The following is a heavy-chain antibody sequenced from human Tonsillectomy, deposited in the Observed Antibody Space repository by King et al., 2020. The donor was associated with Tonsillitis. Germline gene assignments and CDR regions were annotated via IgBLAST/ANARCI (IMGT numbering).Heavy chain of an antibody. CDR2: IKQDGSEK. J-gene: IGHJ2*01. CDR1: GFTFSSYW. CDR3: AIELHKAGTIDWYFEL. D-gene: IGHD6-13*01. V-gene: IGHV3-7*01. Sequence: VQLVESGGGLVQPGGSLRLSCAASGFTFSSYWMSWVRQAPGKGLEWVANIKQDGSEKYYVDSVKGRFTISRDNAKNSLYLQMNSLRAEDTAVYYCAIELHKAGTIDWYFELWGRGTLVTVSS.